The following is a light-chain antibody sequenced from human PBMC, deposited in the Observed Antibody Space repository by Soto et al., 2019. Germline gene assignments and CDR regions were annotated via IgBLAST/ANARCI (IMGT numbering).Light chain of an antibody. Sequence: DVKMTMSPAALSASVEDRVTTPCRPSQAIRNDLAWYQQKPGRAPKRLIYGSSSLQSGVPSRFSGSGSGTEFTLTISILQPEDFTTYCCLEHTVFPRPSGQVAKADIK. V-gene: IGKV1-17*01. CDR2: GSS. J-gene: IGKJ1*01. CDR1: QAIRND. CDR3: LEHTVFPRP.